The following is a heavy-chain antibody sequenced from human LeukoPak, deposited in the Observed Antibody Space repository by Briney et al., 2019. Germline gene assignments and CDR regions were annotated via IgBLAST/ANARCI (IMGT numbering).Heavy chain of an antibody. CDR1: GFTFSSYA. CDR3: ARGASAPNYDYVWGSYRWYYFDY. J-gene: IGHJ4*02. CDR2: IRYDGSNK. V-gene: IGHV3-30*02. D-gene: IGHD3-16*02. Sequence: QPGGSLRLSCAASGFTFSSYAMHWVRQAPGKGLEWVAFIRYDGSNKYYADSVKGRFTISRDNSKNTLYLQMNSLRAEDTAVYYCARGASAPNYDYVWGSYRWYYFDYWGQGTLVTVSS.